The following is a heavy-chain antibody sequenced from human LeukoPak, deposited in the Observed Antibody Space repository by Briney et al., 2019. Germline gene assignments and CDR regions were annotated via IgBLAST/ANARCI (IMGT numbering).Heavy chain of an antibody. V-gene: IGHV3-23*01. CDR2: ISDTGGGT. J-gene: IGHJ5*02. CDR1: GFSFSSYA. CDR3: AKEAPGITVFGRSDP. Sequence: GGSLRLSCAASGFSFSSYAMNWVRQAPGKGLEWVSGISDTGGGTYYADSVKGRFSISRDNSKNTLYLQMNSLRAEDTAVYYCAKEAPGITVFGRSDPWGQGTLVTVSS. D-gene: IGHD3-3*01.